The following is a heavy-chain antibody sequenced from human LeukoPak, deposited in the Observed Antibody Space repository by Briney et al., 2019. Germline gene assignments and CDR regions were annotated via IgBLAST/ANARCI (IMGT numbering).Heavy chain of an antibody. V-gene: IGHV4-59*01. D-gene: IGHD3-22*01. CDR2: IYYSGST. CDR3: ARDRDDSSGLYYFDY. Sequence: SETLSLTCTVSGGSISSYYWSWIRQPPGKGLEWIGYIYYSGSTNYNPSLKSRVTISVDTSKNQFSLKLSSVTAADTAVYYCARDRDDSSGLYYFDYWGQGTLVTVSS. CDR1: GGSISSYY. J-gene: IGHJ4*02.